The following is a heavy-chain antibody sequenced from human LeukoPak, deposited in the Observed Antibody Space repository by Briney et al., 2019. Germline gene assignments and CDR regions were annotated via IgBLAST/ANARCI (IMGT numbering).Heavy chain of an antibody. CDR3: ARDLGATNSYFDY. J-gene: IGHJ4*02. V-gene: IGHV3-33*01. CDR2: IWYDGSNK. CDR1: GFTFSSYG. D-gene: IGHD1-26*01. Sequence: PGRSLRLSCAASGFTFSSYGMHWVRQAPGKGLEWVAVIWYDGSNKYYADSVKGRFTISRDNSKNTLYLQMNSLRAEDTAVYYCARDLGATNSYFDYWGQGTLVTVSS.